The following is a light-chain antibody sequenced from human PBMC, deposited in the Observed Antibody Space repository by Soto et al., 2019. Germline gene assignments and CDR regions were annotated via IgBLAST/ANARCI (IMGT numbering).Light chain of an antibody. V-gene: IGKV3D-15*01. Sequence: EIVMTQSPATLSVSPGETTSLSCRASQSAGNFFAWYQQKPGQAPRLLIYYISTKATGIPARFSGSGSGTDFTFTISSLQPEDIATYYCQQYSHLITFGQGTRLEIK. CDR3: QQYSHLIT. J-gene: IGKJ5*01. CDR1: QSAGNF. CDR2: YIS.